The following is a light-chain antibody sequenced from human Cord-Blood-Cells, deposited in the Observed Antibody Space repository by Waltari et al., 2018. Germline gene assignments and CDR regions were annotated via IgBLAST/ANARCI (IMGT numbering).Light chain of an antibody. V-gene: IGLV6-57*01. CDR3: QSYDSSIRV. CDR2: EDN. CDR1: SGSIASNY. J-gene: IGLJ2*01. Sequence: NFMLTQPHSVSESPGKTVTISCTRRSGSIASNYVQWYQQRPGSSPTTVIYEDNQRPSGVPYRFSGSIDSSSNSASLTSSGLKTEDEADYYCQSYDSSIRVFGGGTKLTVL.